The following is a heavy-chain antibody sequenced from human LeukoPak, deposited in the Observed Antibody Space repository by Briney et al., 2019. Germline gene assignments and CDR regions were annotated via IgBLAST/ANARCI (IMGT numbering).Heavy chain of an antibody. CDR2: ISAYNGNT. CDR3: ARDLGHYYDSSGTPYYFDY. Sequence: GASVKVSCKASGYTFTNYGISWVRQAPGQGLEWMGWISAYNGNTNYAQKLQGRVTMTTDTSTSTAYMELRSLRSDDTAVYYCARDLGHYYDSSGTPYYFDYWGQGTLVTVSS. CDR1: GYTFTNYG. V-gene: IGHV1-18*01. J-gene: IGHJ4*02. D-gene: IGHD3-22*01.